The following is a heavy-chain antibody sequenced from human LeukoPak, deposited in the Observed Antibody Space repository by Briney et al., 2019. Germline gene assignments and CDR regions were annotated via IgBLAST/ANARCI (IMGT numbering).Heavy chain of an antibody. D-gene: IGHD2-8*01. CDR3: ARRRFVRGPDVVNPFDY. V-gene: IGHV4-39*01. CDR2: INYSGST. J-gene: IGHJ4*02. CDR1: GGSTSNTFYY. Sequence: SETLSLTCTVSGGSTSNTFYYWGWIRQPPGKGLEWIGSINYSGSTYYNPSLKSRVTISVDTSKNQFSLKLSSVTAADTAVYYCARRRFVRGPDVVNPFDYWGQGTLVTVSS.